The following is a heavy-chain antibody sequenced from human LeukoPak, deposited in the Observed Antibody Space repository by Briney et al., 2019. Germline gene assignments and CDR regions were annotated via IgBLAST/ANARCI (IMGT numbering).Heavy chain of an antibody. CDR2: IYYSGST. V-gene: IGHV4-59*08. D-gene: IGHD2-8*01. J-gene: IGHJ3*02. Sequence: PSETLSLTCTVSGGSINNYYWSWIRQPPGKGLEWIGYIYYSGSTNYNPSLKSRVTISVDTSKNQFSLKLSSVTAADTAVYYCARQSPYCTDGVCYTAAFDIWGQGTMVTVSS. CDR1: GGSINNYY. CDR3: ARQSPYCTDGVCYTAAFDI.